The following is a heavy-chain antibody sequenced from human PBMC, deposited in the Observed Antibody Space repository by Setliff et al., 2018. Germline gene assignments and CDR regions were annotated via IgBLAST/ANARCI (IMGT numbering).Heavy chain of an antibody. CDR3: ARDSVTLGQLERRGGFRYYDMDV. D-gene: IGHD1-1*01. Sequence: SVKVSCKASGDTLSGYAFSWVRRAPGQGLEWVGGITPIFETAHYAQKFQDRVTITADKSTSTVYMELNSLISEDTAVYLCARDSVTLGQLERRGGFRYYDMDVWGQGTTVTVSS. V-gene: IGHV1-69*06. CDR2: ITPIFETA. J-gene: IGHJ6*02. CDR1: GDTLSGYA.